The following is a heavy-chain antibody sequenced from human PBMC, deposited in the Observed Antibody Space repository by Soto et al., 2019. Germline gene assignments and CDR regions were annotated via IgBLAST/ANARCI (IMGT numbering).Heavy chain of an antibody. J-gene: IGHJ4*02. D-gene: IGHD2-15*01. Sequence: PGGSLRLSCAASGFSFSHYAMNWVRQAPGKGLEWVSSIDYSGVNTRYADSVKGRFTISRDNSKNTLYLQTNSLRAEDTAVYYCAKDMTEPFGDCSGGSCYWDYFDYWGQGTLVTVSS. CDR2: IDYSGVNT. CDR1: GFSFSHYA. V-gene: IGHV3-23*01. CDR3: AKDMTEPFGDCSGGSCYWDYFDY.